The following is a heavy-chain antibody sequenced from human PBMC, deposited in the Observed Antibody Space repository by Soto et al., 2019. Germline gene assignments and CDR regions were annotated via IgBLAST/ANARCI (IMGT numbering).Heavy chain of an antibody. CDR1: GFTFSSYS. CDR3: ARAVRYCSGGSCYLADY. D-gene: IGHD2-15*01. J-gene: IGHJ4*02. V-gene: IGHV3-48*02. CDR2: ISSSSSTI. Sequence: HPGGSLRLSCAASGFTFSSYSMNWVRQAPGKGLEWVSYISSSSSTIYYADSVKGRFTISRDNAKNSLYLQMNGLRDEDTAVYYCARAVRYCSGGSCYLADYWGQGTLVTVSS.